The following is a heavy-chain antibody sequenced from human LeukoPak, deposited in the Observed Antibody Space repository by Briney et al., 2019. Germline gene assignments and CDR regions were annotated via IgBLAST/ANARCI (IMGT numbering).Heavy chain of an antibody. CDR2: IIPIFDTA. Sequence: GSSVKVSCKASGGTFSSYGISWVRQAPGQGLEWMGGIIPIFDTANYAQKFQGRVTITADESTSTAYMELSSLRSEDTAVYYCARASIAARFTYYYGMDVWGQGTRSPSP. CDR1: GGTFSSYG. V-gene: IGHV1-69*01. D-gene: IGHD6-6*01. J-gene: IGHJ6*02. CDR3: ARASIAARFTYYYGMDV.